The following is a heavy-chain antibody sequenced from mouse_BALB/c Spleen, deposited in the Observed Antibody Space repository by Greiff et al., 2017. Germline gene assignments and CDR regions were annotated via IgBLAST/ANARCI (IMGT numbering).Heavy chain of an antibody. CDR1: GDSITSGY. J-gene: IGHJ4*01. Sequence: EVKVVESGPSLVKPSQTLSLTCSVTGDSITSGYWNWIRKFPGNKLEYMGYISYSGSTYYNPSLKSRISITRDTSKNQYYLQLNSVTTEDTATYYCARSLRWLLRAMDYWGQGTSVTVSS. CDR3: ARSLRWLLRAMDY. D-gene: IGHD2-3*01. CDR2: ISYSGST. V-gene: IGHV3-8*02.